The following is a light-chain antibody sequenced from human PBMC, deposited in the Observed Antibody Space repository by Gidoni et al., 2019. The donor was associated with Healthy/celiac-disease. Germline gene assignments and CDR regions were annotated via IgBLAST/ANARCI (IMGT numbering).Light chain of an antibody. CDR1: QSISSW. CDR2: KAS. J-gene: IGKJ2*02. V-gene: IGKV1-5*03. Sequence: DLQMNQSPSTLSASVGDRVTSTCRASQSISSWLAWYQQKPVKSPKRLIYKASSLESGVPSRFSGSGSGTEFTLTISSLQPDDFATYYCQQYNSYSCTFGQGTKLEIK. CDR3: QQYNSYSCT.